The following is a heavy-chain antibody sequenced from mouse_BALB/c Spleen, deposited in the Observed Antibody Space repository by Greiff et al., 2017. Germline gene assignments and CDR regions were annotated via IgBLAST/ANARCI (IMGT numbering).Heavy chain of an antibody. D-gene: IGHD2-1*01. CDR2: ISSGGST. CDR3: ARGYGNSWYFDV. Sequence: DVMLVESGGGLVKPGGSLKLSCAASGFTFSSYAMSWVRQTPEKRLEWVASISSGGSTYYPDSVKGRFTISRDNARNILYLQMSSLRSEDTAMYYCARGYGNSWYFDVWGAGTTVTVSS. V-gene: IGHV5-6-5*01. J-gene: IGHJ1*01. CDR1: GFTFSSYA.